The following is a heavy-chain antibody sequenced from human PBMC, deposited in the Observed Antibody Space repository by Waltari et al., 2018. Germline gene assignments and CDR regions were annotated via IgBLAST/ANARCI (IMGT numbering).Heavy chain of an antibody. CDR2: IKKKKDGGTI. CDR3: TTGYSSTWHDGY. Sequence: VQVEESGVGWIKPGGPLRVACARSGCTFTSAWMSWVRQAPGKGLEWVGRIKKKKDGGTIDYSEPVKGRFTISRDDSKDMLYLQMNSLKTDDTAVYYCTTGYSSTWHDGYWGQGTLVTVSS. V-gene: IGHV3-15*01. CDR1: GCTFTSAW. J-gene: IGHJ4*02. D-gene: IGHD6-13*01.